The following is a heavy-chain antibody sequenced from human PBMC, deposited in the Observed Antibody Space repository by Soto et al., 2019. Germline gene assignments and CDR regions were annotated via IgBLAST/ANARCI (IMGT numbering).Heavy chain of an antibody. Sequence: SEAMSLTGIGFGDYVSRGVYYLSWIRQPQGTGLEWIGHVYFSGSTNYIPSLKSRLTMSVDTAKNQFSLKLNSVTAADTAVYFCVRVPVDTYMIYSYDPWGQGPQVTAS. D-gene: IGHD3-16*01. CDR3: VRVPVDTYMIYSYDP. CDR2: VYFSGST. CDR1: GDYVSRGVYY. V-gene: IGHV4-61*08. J-gene: IGHJ5*02.